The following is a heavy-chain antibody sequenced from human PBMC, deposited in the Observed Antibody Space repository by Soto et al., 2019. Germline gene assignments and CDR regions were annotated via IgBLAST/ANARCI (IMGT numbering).Heavy chain of an antibody. CDR3: ARDQKELPGYSSGWYVGYNWFDP. J-gene: IGHJ5*02. Sequence: GGSLRLSCAASGFTFSSYAMSWVRQAPGRGLEWVSAISGSGGSTYYADSVKGRFTISRDNSKNTLYLQMNSLRSEDTAVYYCARDQKELPGYSSGWYVGYNWFDPWGQGTLVTVSS. CDR2: ISGSGGST. D-gene: IGHD6-19*01. CDR1: GFTFSSYA. V-gene: IGHV3-23*01.